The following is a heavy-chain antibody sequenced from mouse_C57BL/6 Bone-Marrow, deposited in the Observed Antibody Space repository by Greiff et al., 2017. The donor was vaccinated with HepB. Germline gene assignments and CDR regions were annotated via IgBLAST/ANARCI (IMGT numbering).Heavy chain of an antibody. J-gene: IGHJ2*01. CDR3: ARKPGNFYYFDY. V-gene: IGHV1-80*01. Sequence: QVQLKQSGAELVKPGASVKISCKASGYAFSSYWMNWVKQRPGKGLEWIGQIYPGDGDTNYNGKFKGKATLTADKSSSTAYMQLSSLTSEDSAVYFCARKPGNFYYFDYWGQGTTLTVSS. CDR1: GYAFSSYW. CDR2: IYPGDGDT.